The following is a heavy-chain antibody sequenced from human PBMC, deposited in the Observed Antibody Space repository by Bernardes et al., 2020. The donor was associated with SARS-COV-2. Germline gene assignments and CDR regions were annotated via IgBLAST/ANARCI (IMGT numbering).Heavy chain of an antibody. CDR1: WFSLSPSGMC. V-gene: IGHV2-70*11. CDR3: ARTFYDILTGYYWGFDY. J-gene: IGHJ4*02. D-gene: IGHD3-9*01. CDR2: IDWDDDK. Sequence: SGYTLSKPTQTLTLTCPFPWFSLSPSGMCVSWIRQPPGKALEWLARIDWDDDKYYSTSLKTRLTISKDTSKNQVVLTMTNMDPVDTATYYCARTFYDILTGYYWGFDYWGQGTLVTVSS.